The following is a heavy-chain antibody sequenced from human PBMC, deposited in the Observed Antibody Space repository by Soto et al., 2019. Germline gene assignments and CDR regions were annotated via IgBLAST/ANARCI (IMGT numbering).Heavy chain of an antibody. J-gene: IGHJ6*02. CDR2: IYYSGST. CDR3: ARDRLVGSSGWEIHYYYYGMDA. V-gene: IGHV4-30-4*01. D-gene: IGHD6-19*01. CDR1: GGSISSGDYY. Sequence: ASGTLSLTCTVSGGSISSGDYYWSWIRQPPGKGLEWIGYIYYSGSTYYNPSLKSRVTISVDTSKNQFSLKLSSVTAADTAVYYCARDRLVGSSGWEIHYYYYGMDAWGQGTTVTVSS.